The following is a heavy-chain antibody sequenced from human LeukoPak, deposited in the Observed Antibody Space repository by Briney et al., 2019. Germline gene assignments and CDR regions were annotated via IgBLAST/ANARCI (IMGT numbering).Heavy chain of an antibody. J-gene: IGHJ4*02. V-gene: IGHV3-48*01. D-gene: IGHD6-6*01. CDR3: ARGGAARPDY. Sequence: GRSLRLSCAASGFTFSSYGMNWVRQAPGKGLEWVSYISSDSRTVDYADSVKGRLTISRDNARNSLYLQMNTLRSEDTAVYFCARGGAARPDYWGRGTLVTVSS. CDR2: ISSDSRTV. CDR1: GFTFSSYG.